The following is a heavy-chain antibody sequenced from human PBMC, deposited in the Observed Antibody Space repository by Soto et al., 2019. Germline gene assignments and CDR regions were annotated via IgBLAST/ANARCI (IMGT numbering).Heavy chain of an antibody. CDR2: IHYSGST. D-gene: IGHD3-22*01. V-gene: IGHV4-39*01. Sequence: QLQLQESGPGLVKPSETLSLTCTVSGDSVTISDYYWGWIRQPPGKGLEWIGSIHYSGSTYYNPSIRSRVTISGDTSKKQYSLKLTYVTAEDAAVYYCAAHDSGGYYAEYWGQGTLVTVSA. CDR3: AAHDSGGYYAEY. J-gene: IGHJ4*02. CDR1: GDSVTISDYY.